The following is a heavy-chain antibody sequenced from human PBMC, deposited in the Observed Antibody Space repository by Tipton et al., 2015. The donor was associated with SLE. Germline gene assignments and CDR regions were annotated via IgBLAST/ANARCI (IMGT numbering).Heavy chain of an antibody. CDR2: IRSKAYGGTT. Sequence: RSLRLSCTASGFTFGDYAMSWFRQAPGKGLEWVGFIRSKAYGGTTEYAASVKGRFTISRDDSKSIAYLQMNSLKTEDTAVYYCTSHSSSWVYYYYGMDVWGQGTTVTVSS. CDR1: GFTFGDYA. J-gene: IGHJ6*02. V-gene: IGHV3-49*03. CDR3: TSHSSSWVYYYYGMDV. D-gene: IGHD6-13*01.